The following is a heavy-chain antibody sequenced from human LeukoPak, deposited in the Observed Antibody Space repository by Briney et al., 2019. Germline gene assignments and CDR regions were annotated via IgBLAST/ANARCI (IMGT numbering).Heavy chain of an antibody. J-gene: IGHJ3*02. CDR2: ISAYNGNT. CDR3: ARHYGDSDVDAFDI. D-gene: IGHD4-17*01. Sequence: ASVKVSCKASGYTFTSYGISWVRQAPGQGLERMRWISAYNGNTNYAQKLQGRVTMTTDTSTSTAYMELRSLRSDDTAVYYCARHYGDSDVDAFDIWGQGTMVTVSS. CDR1: GYTFTSYG. V-gene: IGHV1-18*01.